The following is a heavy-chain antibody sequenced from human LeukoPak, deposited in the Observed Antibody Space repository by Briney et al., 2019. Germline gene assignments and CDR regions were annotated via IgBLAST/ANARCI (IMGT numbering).Heavy chain of an antibody. CDR1: GFSFSSYA. V-gene: IGHV3-23*01. Sequence: PGGSLRLSCAASGFSFSSYATSWVRQAPGKGLEWVSAISGSGGRTYYADSVKGRFTISRDNSKNTLYLQMNSLRAEDTAVYYCAKERGIAAAANYFDYWGQGTLVTVSS. J-gene: IGHJ4*02. CDR3: AKERGIAAAANYFDY. D-gene: IGHD6-13*01. CDR2: ISGSGGRT.